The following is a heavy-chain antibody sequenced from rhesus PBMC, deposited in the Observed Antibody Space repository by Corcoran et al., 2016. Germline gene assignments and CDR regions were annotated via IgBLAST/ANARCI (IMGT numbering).Heavy chain of an antibody. CDR2: ISGSRVST. Sequence: QVQLQESGPGLVKPSETLSLTCAVSGGSVSSSNWWRWIRQPPGKGLEWIGYISGSRVSTYYNPSLTSRFTISTDTSKDQFSLKLSSVTAADTAVYYCARDQSTGWSIGYWGQGVLVTVSS. CDR1: GGSVSSSNW. V-gene: IGHV4-65*01. CDR3: ARDQSTGWSIGY. D-gene: IGHD6S26*01. J-gene: IGHJ4*01.